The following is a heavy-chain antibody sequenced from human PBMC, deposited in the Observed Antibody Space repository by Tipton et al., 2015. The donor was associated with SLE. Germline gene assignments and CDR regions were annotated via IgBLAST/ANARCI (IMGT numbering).Heavy chain of an antibody. CDR3: AKDKGDYGGYSDAFDI. D-gene: IGHD4-23*01. V-gene: IGHV3-64*04. CDR1: GFTFSSYA. Sequence: SLRLSCAASGFTFSSYAMHWVRQAPGKGLEYVSAISSNGGSTYYADSVKGRFTISRDNSKNTLYLQMNSLRAEDTAVYYCAKDKGDYGGYSDAFDIWGQGTMVTVSS. CDR2: ISSNGGST. J-gene: IGHJ3*02.